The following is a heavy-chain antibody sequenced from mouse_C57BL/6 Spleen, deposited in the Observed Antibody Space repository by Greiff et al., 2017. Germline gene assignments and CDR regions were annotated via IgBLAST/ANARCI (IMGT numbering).Heavy chain of an antibody. CDR1: GYSITSGYY. J-gene: IGHJ4*01. D-gene: IGHD1-1*01. CDR3: ARIYGSSYDAMDY. CDR2: ISYDGSN. Sequence: DVQLQESGPGLVKPSQSLSLTCSVTGYSITSGYYWNWIRQFPGNKLEWMGYISYDGSNNYNPSLKNRISITRDTSKNQFFLKLNSVTTEDTATYYCARIYGSSYDAMDYWGQGTSVTVSS. V-gene: IGHV3-6*01.